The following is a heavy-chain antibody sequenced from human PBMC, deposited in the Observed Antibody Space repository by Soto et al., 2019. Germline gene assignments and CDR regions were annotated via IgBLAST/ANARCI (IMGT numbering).Heavy chain of an antibody. J-gene: IGHJ4*02. CDR2: MNPNSGNT. Sequence: QVQLVQSGAEVKKPGASMKVSCKASGYTFINYDINWVRQATGQGLEWMGWMNPNSGNTGYAQKFQGRITMTRNTSITTAYMELSSLRSDDTAVYSCARGFHGQWLVGGFDFWGQGTLVTVSS. D-gene: IGHD6-19*01. V-gene: IGHV1-8*01. CDR1: GYTFINYD. CDR3: ARGFHGQWLVGGFDF.